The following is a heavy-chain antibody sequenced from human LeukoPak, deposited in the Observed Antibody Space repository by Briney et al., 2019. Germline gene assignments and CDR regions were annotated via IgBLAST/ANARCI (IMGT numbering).Heavy chain of an antibody. V-gene: IGHV4-38-2*02. CDR1: GYSISSGYY. CDR3: ARSRYYYYYYMDV. Sequence: SSETLSLTCTVSGYSISSGYYWGWIRQPPGKGLEWIGSIYHSGSTYYNPSLKSRVTISVDTSKNQFSLKLSSVTAADTAVYYCARSRYYYYYYMDVWGKGTTVTVSS. CDR2: IYHSGST. D-gene: IGHD1-14*01. J-gene: IGHJ6*03.